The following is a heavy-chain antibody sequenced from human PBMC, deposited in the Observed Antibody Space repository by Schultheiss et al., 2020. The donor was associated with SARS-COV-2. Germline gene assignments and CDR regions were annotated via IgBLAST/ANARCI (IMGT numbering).Heavy chain of an antibody. D-gene: IGHD1-1*01. CDR1: GYTFTSYG. Sequence: ASVKVSCKASGYTFTSYGISWVRQAPGQRLEWMGWINAGNGNTKYSQKFQGRVTITRDTPASTAYMELSGLGYEDTAVYYCARMLTAGATYYFDYWGQGTLVTVSS. V-gene: IGHV1-3*01. CDR2: INAGNGNT. J-gene: IGHJ4*02. CDR3: ARMLTAGATYYFDY.